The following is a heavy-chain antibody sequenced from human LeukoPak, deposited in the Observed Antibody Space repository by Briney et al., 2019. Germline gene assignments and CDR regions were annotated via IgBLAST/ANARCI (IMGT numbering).Heavy chain of an antibody. V-gene: IGHV3-33*06. CDR1: GFTFSSYG. CDR2: IWYDGSNK. J-gene: IGHJ6*03. Sequence: PGRSLRLSCAAYGFTFSSYGMHWVRQAPGKGLEWVAVIWYDGSNKYYADSVKGRFTISSDNSKNTLYLQMNSLRAEDTAVYYCAKLGYCSGGSCYPFYYYYYYMDVWGKGTTVTVSS. CDR3: AKLGYCSGGSCYPFYYYYYYMDV. D-gene: IGHD2-15*01.